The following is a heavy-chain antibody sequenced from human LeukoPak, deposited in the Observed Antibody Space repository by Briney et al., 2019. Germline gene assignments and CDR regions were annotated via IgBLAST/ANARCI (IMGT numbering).Heavy chain of an antibody. CDR1: GVSISSYY. CDR2: IYTSGST. J-gene: IGHJ1*01. V-gene: IGHV4-4*07. D-gene: IGHD3-3*01. Sequence: SKTLSLTCTASGVSISSYYWNWIRQPAGKGLEWIGRIYTSGSTNFNPSLKSRVTMSVDTSKNQFSLKLSSVTAADTAVYYCARGGVVTQPGYFQHWGQGTLVTVSS. CDR3: ARGGVVTQPGYFQH.